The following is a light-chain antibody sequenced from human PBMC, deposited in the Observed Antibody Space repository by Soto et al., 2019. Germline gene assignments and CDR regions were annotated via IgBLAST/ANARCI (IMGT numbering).Light chain of an antibody. V-gene: IGLV2-14*01. J-gene: IGLJ2*01. CDR3: SSYPSSSTVV. CDR1: SSDVGGYNY. CDR2: EVS. Sequence: QSALTQPASVSGSPGQSITISCTGTSSDVGGYNYVSWYQQHPGKAPKLMIYEVSNRPSGVSNRFSGSKSGNTASLTISGLQAEDEADYYCSSYPSSSTVVFGGWTKLTVL.